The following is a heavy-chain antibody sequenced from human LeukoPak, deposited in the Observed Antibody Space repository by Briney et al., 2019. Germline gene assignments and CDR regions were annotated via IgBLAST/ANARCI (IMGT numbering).Heavy chain of an antibody. J-gene: IGHJ4*02. CDR2: IKRDGSEK. V-gene: IGHV3-7*01. CDR1: GLTFSSYW. Sequence: GGSLRLSCAASGLTFSSYWMSWVRQAPGKGLEWVANIKRDGSEKYYVDSVKGRFTISRDNAKNSLYLQMNSLRAEDTAVYYCARVHSGWVDYWGQGTLVTVSS. D-gene: IGHD5-12*01. CDR3: ARVHSGWVDY.